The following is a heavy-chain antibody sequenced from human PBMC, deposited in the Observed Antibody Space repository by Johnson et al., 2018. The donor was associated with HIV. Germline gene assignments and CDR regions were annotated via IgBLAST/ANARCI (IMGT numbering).Heavy chain of an antibody. D-gene: IGHD3-22*01. CDR3: AKDSHYDSSGYLLLNAFDL. V-gene: IGHV3-9*01. CDR2: ISWNTGSL. J-gene: IGHJ3*01. Sequence: EVQLVESGGGMVQPGGSLRLSCAASGFTFDDYAMHWVRQAPGKGLEWVSGISWNTGSLGYAYSVRGRFTISRDNARNSLYLQMNSLRTEDTALYYCAKDSHYDSSGYLLLNAFDLWGQGTMVTVSS. CDR1: GFTFDDYA.